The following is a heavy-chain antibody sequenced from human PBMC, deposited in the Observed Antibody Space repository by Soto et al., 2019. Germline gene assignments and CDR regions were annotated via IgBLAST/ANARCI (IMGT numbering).Heavy chain of an antibody. CDR2: IATGGYRI. CDR1: GFALDTYG. J-gene: IGHJ3*01. D-gene: IGHD2-21*01. V-gene: IGHV3-48*03. Sequence: EEQLVESGGYLVQPGGSLGLSCTSSGFALDTYGMNLVRLAPGKDLEWISHIATGGYRIYYADSVKGRTTISRDNASNSLYRHMNSVRDADTALYYCAAEHVLMFASYDDFNLWGQGTVVTVSS. CDR3: AAEHVLMFASYDDFNL.